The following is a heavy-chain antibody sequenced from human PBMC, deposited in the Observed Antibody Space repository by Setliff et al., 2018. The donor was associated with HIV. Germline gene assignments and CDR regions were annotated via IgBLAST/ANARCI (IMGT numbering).Heavy chain of an antibody. V-gene: IGHV4-59*01. CDR2: IFYSGST. D-gene: IGHD1-1*01. CDR1: GGSISSYY. Sequence: PSETLSLTCTVSGGSISSYYWSWIRQPPGEGLEWVGYIFYSGSTNYNPSLKSRVTISLDTPKNQFSLKLTSMTAADTAVYYCASAGSGTRAPPRYRGHGNLVTVSS. CDR3: ASAGSGTRAPPRY. J-gene: IGHJ4*01.